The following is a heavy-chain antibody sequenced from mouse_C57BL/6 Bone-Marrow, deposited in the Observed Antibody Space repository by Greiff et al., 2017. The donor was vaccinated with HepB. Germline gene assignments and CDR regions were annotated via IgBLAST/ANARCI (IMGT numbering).Heavy chain of an antibody. D-gene: IGHD1-1*01. CDR2: ISNLAYSI. V-gene: IGHV5-15*01. Sequence: EVKLMESGGGLVQPGGSLKLSCAASGFTFSDYGMAWVRQAPRKGPEWVAFISNLAYSIYYADTVTGRFTISRENAKNTLYLEMSSLRSEDTAMYYCARGHYGSCFDYWGQGTTLTVSS. J-gene: IGHJ2*01. CDR1: GFTFSDYG. CDR3: ARGHYGSCFDY.